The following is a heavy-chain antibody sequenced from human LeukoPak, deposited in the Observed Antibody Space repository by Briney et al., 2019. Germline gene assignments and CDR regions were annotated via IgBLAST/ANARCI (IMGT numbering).Heavy chain of an antibody. CDR2: IIPIFGTA. J-gene: IGHJ4*02. CDR3: AREVVVAGDIDY. Sequence: ASVKVSCKASGGTFSSSSISWVRQAPGQGLEWMGGIIPIFGTANYAQKFQGRVTITADESTRTAYMKLSSLRSEDTAVYYCAREVVVAGDIDYWGQGTLVTVSS. D-gene: IGHD2-15*01. CDR1: GGTFSSSS. V-gene: IGHV1-69*13.